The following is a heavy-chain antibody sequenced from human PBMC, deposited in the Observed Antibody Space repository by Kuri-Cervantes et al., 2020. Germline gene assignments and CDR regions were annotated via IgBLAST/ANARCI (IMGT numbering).Heavy chain of an antibody. CDR1: GFTFSSYS. Sequence: GGSLRLSCAASGFTFSSYSMNWVRQAPGKGLEWVSSISSSSSYIYYADSVKGRFTISRDNSKNTLYPQMNSLRAEDTAVYYCASANYYGSGSYYKEGSVWYFDLWGRGTLVTVSS. V-gene: IGHV3-21*04. J-gene: IGHJ2*01. CDR3: ASANYYGSGSYYKEGSVWYFDL. D-gene: IGHD3-10*01. CDR2: ISSSSSYI.